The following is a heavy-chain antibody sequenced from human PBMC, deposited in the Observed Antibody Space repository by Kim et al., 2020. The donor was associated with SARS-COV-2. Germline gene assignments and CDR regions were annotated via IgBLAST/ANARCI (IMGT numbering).Heavy chain of an antibody. D-gene: IGHD3-10*01. J-gene: IGHJ4*02. CDR2: IYTDGGT. V-gene: IGHV3-53*01. Sequence: GKGLEFASVIYTDGGTSYPDSVKSRFTISRDNSKNTLILHMNNLRAEDTALYYCATRRGSGTYYPFDSWGQGTLVTVSS. CDR3: ATRRGSGTYYPFDS.